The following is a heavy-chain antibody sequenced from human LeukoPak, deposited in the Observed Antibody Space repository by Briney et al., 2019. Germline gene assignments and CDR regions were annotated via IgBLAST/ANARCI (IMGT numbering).Heavy chain of an antibody. CDR3: ARESYYYGSGAYDP. D-gene: IGHD3-10*01. J-gene: IGHJ5*02. CDR1: GFTFRSFA. CDR2: IIGSGRTT. V-gene: IGHV3-23*01. Sequence: QSGGSLRLSCAASGFTFRSFAMSWVRQAPGKGLEWVSGIIGSGRTTFYADSVKGRFTISRDNAKNSLYLQMNSLRAEDTAVYYCARESYYYGSGAYDPWGQGTLVTVSS.